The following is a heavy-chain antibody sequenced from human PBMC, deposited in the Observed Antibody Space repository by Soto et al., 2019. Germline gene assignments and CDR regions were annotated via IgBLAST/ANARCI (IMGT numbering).Heavy chain of an antibody. CDR1: GGAISRGDYY. D-gene: IGHD3-22*01. Sequence: SETLSLTCSISGGAISRGDYYRSWIRQPPGKGLEWVGYIYYTGSTYYNPSLKSRLTLSVETSKNQLSLSLTSVTAADTAMYYCARALDDSSGYYGGLGYWGPGTLVNVSS. CDR2: IYYTGST. CDR3: ARALDDSSGYYGGLGY. V-gene: IGHV4-30-4*01. J-gene: IGHJ4*02.